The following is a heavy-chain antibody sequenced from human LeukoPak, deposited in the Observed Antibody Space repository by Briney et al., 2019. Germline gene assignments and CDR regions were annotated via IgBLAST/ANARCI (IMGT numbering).Heavy chain of an antibody. J-gene: IGHJ4*02. CDR3: AREHFYDTSGHDF. V-gene: IGHV4-4*07. CDR1: GGSISSYY. D-gene: IGHD3-22*01. CDR2: IYTSGST. Sequence: PSETLSLTCTVSGGSISSYYWSWIRQPAGKGLEWIGRIYTSGSTNYNPSLKSRITMSVDTSKSQFSLKLTSVTAADTAVYYCAREHFYDTSGHDFWGQGTLVTVSS.